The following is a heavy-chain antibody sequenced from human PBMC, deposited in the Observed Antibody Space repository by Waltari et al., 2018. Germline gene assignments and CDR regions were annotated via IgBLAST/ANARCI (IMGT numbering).Heavy chain of an antibody. J-gene: IGHJ4*02. D-gene: IGHD2-21*02. V-gene: IGHV3-21*03. Sequence: EVQLVESGGGLAKPGGSLRLSCAASGFTFSSYSMNWVRQAPGKGLEWVSSISSSSSYIYYADSVKGRFTISRDNAKNSLYLQMNSLRAEDTAVYYCARDLEYGGNSRFGYWGQGTLVTVSS. CDR2: ISSSSSYI. CDR1: GFTFSSYS. CDR3: ARDLEYGGNSRFGY.